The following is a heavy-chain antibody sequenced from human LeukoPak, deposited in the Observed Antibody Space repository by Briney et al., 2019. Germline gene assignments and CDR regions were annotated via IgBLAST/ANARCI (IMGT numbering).Heavy chain of an antibody. CDR1: GFRFSNYG. CDR2: ISYGGSKK. CDR3: AKEWLWEGFYYGPNV. D-gene: IGHD1-26*01. J-gene: IGHJ6*02. Sequence: GGSLRLSCAASGFRFSNYGMYWVRQAPGKGLEGLALISYGGSKKYYADSVEGRLTISRDNSKNTLFLQMSSLRPEDTALYYCAKEWLWEGFYYGPNVWGQGTTVTVSS. V-gene: IGHV3-30*18.